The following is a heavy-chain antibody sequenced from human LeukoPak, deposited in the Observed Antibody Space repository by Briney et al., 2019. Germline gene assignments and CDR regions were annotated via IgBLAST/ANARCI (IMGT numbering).Heavy chain of an antibody. J-gene: IGHJ4*02. CDR3: ARRYCSSTTCTLDY. D-gene: IGHD2-2*01. CDR2: ISSDGSTT. CDR1: GFTVSSNY. V-gene: IGHV3-74*01. Sequence: PGGSLRLSCAASGFTVSSNYMSWVRQAPGKGLVWVSRISSDGSTTHYADSVKGRFTISRDNAKNSLYLQVNSLRAEDTAVYYRARRYCSSTTCTLDYWGQGTLVTVSS.